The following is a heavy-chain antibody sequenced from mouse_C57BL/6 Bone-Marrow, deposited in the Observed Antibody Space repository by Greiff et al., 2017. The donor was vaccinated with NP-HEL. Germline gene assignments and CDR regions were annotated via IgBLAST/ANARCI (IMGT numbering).Heavy chain of an antibody. CDR2: IYPGSGST. D-gene: IGHD4-1*01. Sequence: QVQLQQPGAELVKPGASVKMSCKASGYTFTSYWITWVKQRPGQGLEWIGVIYPGSGSTNYNEKFKSKATLTVDTSSSPAYMQLSSLTADDSAVYCCAKLLTGYYFDYWGQGTTLTVSS. CDR3: AKLLTGYYFDY. CDR1: GYTFTSYW. V-gene: IGHV1-55*01. J-gene: IGHJ2*01.